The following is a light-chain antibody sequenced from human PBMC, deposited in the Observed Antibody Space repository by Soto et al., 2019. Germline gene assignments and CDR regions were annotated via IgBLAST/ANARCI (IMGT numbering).Light chain of an antibody. CDR1: QSVTSTY. CDR3: QPFDSSRIYS. J-gene: IGKJ2*03. V-gene: IGKV3-20*01. CDR2: GGS. Sequence: EILLTQSPGTLSLSPGETATLSCRASQSVTSTYLAWYQQRPGQSPRLIIYGGSTRATGFPARFSGGGSGTDFALTISRLEPEDSAVYYCHCQPFDSSRIYSFGQGTKLEI.